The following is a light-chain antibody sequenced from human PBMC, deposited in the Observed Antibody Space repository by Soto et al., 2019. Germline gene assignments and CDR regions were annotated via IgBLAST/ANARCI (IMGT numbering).Light chain of an antibody. CDR1: NSNIASNT. CDR2: YNN. Sequence: QSVLTQPPSASETPGQTVSISCSGSNSNIASNTVNWYQHLPGTAPKLLIYYNNQRPSGVPDRFSGSKSGASASLAITGLQAEDEADYYCQSYDSRLSGSVFGTGTKVTVL. V-gene: IGLV1-44*01. CDR3: QSYDSRLSGSV. J-gene: IGLJ1*01.